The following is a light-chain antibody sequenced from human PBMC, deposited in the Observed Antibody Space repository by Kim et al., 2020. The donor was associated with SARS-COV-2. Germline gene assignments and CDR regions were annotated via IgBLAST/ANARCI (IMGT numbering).Light chain of an antibody. CDR3: TSYTRSDTWV. CDR1: SSDVGAYNL. Sequence: GQSVTIPCTGTSSDVGAYNLVSRYQQHPGKAPKFMIHDVSQRPSGVSNRFSGSKSGNTASLTMSGLQAEDEADYYCTSYTRSDTWVFGGGTQLTVL. V-gene: IGLV2-14*03. J-gene: IGLJ3*02. CDR2: DVS.